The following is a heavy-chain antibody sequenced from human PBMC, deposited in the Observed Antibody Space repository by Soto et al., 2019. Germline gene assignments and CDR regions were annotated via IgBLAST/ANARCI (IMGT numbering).Heavy chain of an antibody. J-gene: IGHJ6*02. V-gene: IGHV1-18*01. CDR3: ARGGDVNYYHGMDV. CDR1: SYTFTSYG. D-gene: IGHD5-12*01. Sequence: ASVKVSCKASSYTFTSYGISWVRQAPGQGLEWMGWISAYNGKTNYAQNVQGRVTMTTDTSTRTAYMDLRGLRSDDTAVYYCARGGDVNYYHGMDVWGQGTTVTVSS. CDR2: ISAYNGKT.